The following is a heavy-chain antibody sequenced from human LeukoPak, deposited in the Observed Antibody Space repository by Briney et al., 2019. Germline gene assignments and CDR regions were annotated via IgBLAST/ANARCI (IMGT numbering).Heavy chain of an antibody. CDR1: GFTFSSYS. V-gene: IGHV3-48*01. Sequence: GGSLRLSCAASGFTFSSYSMNWVRQAPGKGLEWVSYISSSSSTIYYADSVKGRFTISRDNAKNSLYLQMNSLRAEDTAVYYCARDGYGSGSYYGRYYYYYYMDVWGKGTTVTVSS. J-gene: IGHJ6*03. CDR3: ARDGYGSGSYYGRYYYYYYMDV. D-gene: IGHD3-10*01. CDR2: ISSSSSTI.